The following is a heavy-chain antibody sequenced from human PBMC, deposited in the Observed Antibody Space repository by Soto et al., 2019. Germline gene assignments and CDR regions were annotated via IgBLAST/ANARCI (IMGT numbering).Heavy chain of an antibody. J-gene: IGHJ6*03. CDR3: AREAIVLTSYYYYYYMDV. V-gene: IGHV3-74*01. CDR2: INSDGSST. D-gene: IGHD2-8*01. Sequence: GGSLRLSCAASGFTFSSYWMHWVRQAPGKGLVWVSRINSDGSSTSYADSVKGRFTISRDNAKNTLYLQMNSLRAEDTAVYYCAREAIVLTSYYYYYYMDVWGKGTTVTVSS. CDR1: GFTFSSYW.